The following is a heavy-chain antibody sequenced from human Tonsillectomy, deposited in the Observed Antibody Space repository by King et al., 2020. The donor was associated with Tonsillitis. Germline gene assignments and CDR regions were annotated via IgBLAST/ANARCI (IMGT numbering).Heavy chain of an antibody. CDR2: ISSTSIYT. D-gene: IGHD1-26*01. CDR3: ASRSGNFLSAFDI. V-gene: IGHV3-21*01. Sequence: VQLVESGGGLVKPGGSLRLSCAASGFTFNSYSMNWVRQAPGKGLEWVSSISSTSIYTHYADSVKGRFTISRDNAKNSLFLQMNSLRATETAVYYCASRSGNFLSAFDIWGQGTMVTVSS. J-gene: IGHJ3*02. CDR1: GFTFNSYS.